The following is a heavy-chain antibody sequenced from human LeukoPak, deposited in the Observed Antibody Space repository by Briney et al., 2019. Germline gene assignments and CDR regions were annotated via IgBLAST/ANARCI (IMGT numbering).Heavy chain of an antibody. Sequence: ASVKVPCKASGYTFTSYDINWVRQATGQGLEWMGWMNPNSGNTGYAQKFQGRVTMTRNTSISTAYMELSSLRSEDTAVYYCARGGQWLRYFDYWGQGTLVTVSS. CDR3: ARGGQWLRYFDY. J-gene: IGHJ4*02. V-gene: IGHV1-8*01. CDR2: MNPNSGNT. CDR1: GYTFTSYD. D-gene: IGHD6-19*01.